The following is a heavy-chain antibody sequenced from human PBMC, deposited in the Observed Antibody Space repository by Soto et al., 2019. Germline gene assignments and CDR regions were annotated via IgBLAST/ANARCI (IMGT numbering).Heavy chain of an antibody. CDR3: ARKGYCSSTSCYVGAFDI. V-gene: IGHV3-53*04. CDR2: IYSGGST. Sequence: GGSLRLSCAASGFTVSSNYMSWVRQAPGKGLEWVSVIYSGGSTYYADSVKGRFTISRHNSKNTLYLQMNSLRAEDTAVYYCARKGYCSSTSCYVGAFDIWGQGTMVTVSS. CDR1: GFTVSSNY. D-gene: IGHD2-2*01. J-gene: IGHJ3*02.